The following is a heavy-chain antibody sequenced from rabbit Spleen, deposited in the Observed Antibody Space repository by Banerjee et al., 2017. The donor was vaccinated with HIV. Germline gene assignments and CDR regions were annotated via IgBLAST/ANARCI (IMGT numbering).Heavy chain of an antibody. V-gene: IGHV1S45*01. CDR2: INIVTGKS. CDR1: GVSLNDKDV. D-gene: IGHD1-1*01. J-gene: IGHJ6*01. Sequence: QEQLVESGGGLVQPGGSLTLTCKASGVSLNDKDVMCWVRQAPGKGLEWIACINIVTGKSVYASWAKGRFTMSRTSSTTVTLQMTSLTVADTATYFCARDTSSSFSSYGMDLWGPGTLVTVS. CDR3: ARDTSSSFSSYGMDL.